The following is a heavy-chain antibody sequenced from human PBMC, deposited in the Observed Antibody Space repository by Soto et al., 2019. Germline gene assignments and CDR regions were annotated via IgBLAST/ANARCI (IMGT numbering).Heavy chain of an antibody. D-gene: IGHD5-18*01. V-gene: IGHV4-59*01. CDR3: ARGAYSYGYPAY. J-gene: IGHJ4*02. CDR1: GGSISSYY. Sequence: SETLSLTCTVSGGSISSYYWSWIRQPPGKGLEWIGYIYYSGSTNYNPSLKSRVTISVDTSKNRFSLKLSSVTAADTAVYYCARGAYSYGYPAYWGQGTLVPASS. CDR2: IYYSGST.